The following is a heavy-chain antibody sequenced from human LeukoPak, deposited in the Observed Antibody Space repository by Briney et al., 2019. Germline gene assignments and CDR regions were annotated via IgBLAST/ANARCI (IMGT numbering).Heavy chain of an antibody. CDR1: GFTFSSYA. J-gene: IGHJ4*02. Sequence: GGSLRLSCAASGFTFSSYAMHWVRQAPGKGLEWVAVISYDGSNKYYADSVKGRSTISRDNSKNTLYLQMNSLRAEDTAVYYCARDWGSSSSDYWGQGTLVTVSS. CDR2: ISYDGSNK. V-gene: IGHV3-30-3*01. CDR3: ARDWGSSSSDY. D-gene: IGHD6-6*01.